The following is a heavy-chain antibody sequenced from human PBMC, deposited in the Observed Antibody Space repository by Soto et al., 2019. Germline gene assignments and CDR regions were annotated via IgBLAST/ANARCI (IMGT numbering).Heavy chain of an antibody. CDR3: ARQVGATRYYFDY. D-gene: IGHD1-26*01. J-gene: IGHJ4*02. CDR2: ISYDGSNK. V-gene: IGHV3-30-3*01. CDR1: GFTFSSYA. Sequence: QVQLVESGGGVVQPGRSLRLSCAASGFTFSSYAMHWVRQAPGKGLEWVAVISYDGSNKYYADSVKGRFTISRDNSKNTLYLHMNSLRAEDTAVYYCARQVGATRYYFDYWGQGTLVTVSS.